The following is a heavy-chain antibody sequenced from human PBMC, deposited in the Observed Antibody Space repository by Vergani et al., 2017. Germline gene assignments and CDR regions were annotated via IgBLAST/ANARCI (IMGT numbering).Heavy chain of an antibody. CDR1: GGSISSGSYY. CDR2: IYTSGST. V-gene: IGHV4-61*02. Sequence: QVQLQESGPGLVKPSQTLSLTCTVSGGSISSGSYYWSWIRQPAGKGLEWIGRIYTSGSTNYNPSLKSRVTISVDTSKNQFSLKLSSVTAADTAVYYCASGYSSSWYVYWGQGTLVTVSS. D-gene: IGHD6-13*01. J-gene: IGHJ4*02. CDR3: ASGYSSSWYVY.